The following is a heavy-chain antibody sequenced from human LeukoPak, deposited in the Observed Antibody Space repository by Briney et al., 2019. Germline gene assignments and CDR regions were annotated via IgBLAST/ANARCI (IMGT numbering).Heavy chain of an antibody. D-gene: IGHD5-12*01. V-gene: IGHV4-61*02. Sequence: PSETLPLTCTVSGGSISSGSYYWSWIRQPAGKGLEWIGRIYTSGSTNYNPSLKSRVTISVDTSKNQFSLKLSSVTAADTAVYYCASGYSGYDSVFDYWGQGTLVTVSS. CDR1: GGSISSGSYY. J-gene: IGHJ4*02. CDR3: ASGYSGYDSVFDY. CDR2: IYTSGST.